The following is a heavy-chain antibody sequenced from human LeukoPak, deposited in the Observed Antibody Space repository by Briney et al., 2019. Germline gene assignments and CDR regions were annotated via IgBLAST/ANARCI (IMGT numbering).Heavy chain of an antibody. V-gene: IGHV3-9*01. CDR2: ISWNSGSI. Sequence: GGSLRLSCAASGFTFDDYAMHWVRQAPGKGPEWVSGISWNSGSIGYADSVKGRFTISRDNAKNSLYLQMNSLRAEDTALYYCARAELGYCSSTSCYLTAVIAFDIWGQGTMVTVSS. D-gene: IGHD2-2*01. CDR1: GFTFDDYA. J-gene: IGHJ3*02. CDR3: ARAELGYCSSTSCYLTAVIAFDI.